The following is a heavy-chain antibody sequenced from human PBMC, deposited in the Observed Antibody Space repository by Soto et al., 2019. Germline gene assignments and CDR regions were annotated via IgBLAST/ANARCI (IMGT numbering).Heavy chain of an antibody. CDR1: GFTFSSYS. CDR2: ISSSSSYI. CDR3: ARGRGYSYGYFDY. J-gene: IGHJ4*02. V-gene: IGHV3-21*01. D-gene: IGHD5-18*01. Sequence: EVQVVESGGGLVKPGGSLRLSCAASGFTFSSYSMNWVRQAPGKGLEWVSSISSSSSYIYYADSVKGRFTISRDNAKNSLYLQMNSLRAEDTAVYYCARGRGYSYGYFDYWGQGTLVTVSS.